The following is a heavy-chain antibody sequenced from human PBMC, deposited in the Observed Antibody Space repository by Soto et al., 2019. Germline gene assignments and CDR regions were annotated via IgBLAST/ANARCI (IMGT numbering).Heavy chain of an antibody. CDR1: GFTFSSYG. Sequence: EGSLRLSCAASGFTFSSYGMHWVRQAPGKGLEWVAVISYDGSNKYYADSVKGRFTISRDNSKNTLYLQMNSLRAEDTAVYYCAKLVFGRPQNYDYGMEGWGKGSTVTVAS. J-gene: IGHJ6*04. V-gene: IGHV3-30*18. D-gene: IGHD3-10*01. CDR3: AKLVFGRPQNYDYGMEG. CDR2: ISYDGSNK.